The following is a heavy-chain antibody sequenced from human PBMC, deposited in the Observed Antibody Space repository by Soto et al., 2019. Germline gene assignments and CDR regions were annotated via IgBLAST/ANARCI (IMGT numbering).Heavy chain of an antibody. CDR2: INHSGST. V-gene: IGHV4-34*01. CDR1: GGSFSGYY. J-gene: IGHJ4*02. Sequence: QVQLQQWGAGLLKPSETLSLTCAVYGGSFSGYYWTWIRQPPGKGLEWIGEINHSGSTNYNPSLKCGVSLSVDTSKNQFSLKLSSVTAADTAVYYCARGQRIGVITTWFDYWGQGTLVTVSS. D-gene: IGHD3-22*01. CDR3: ARGQRIGVITTWFDY.